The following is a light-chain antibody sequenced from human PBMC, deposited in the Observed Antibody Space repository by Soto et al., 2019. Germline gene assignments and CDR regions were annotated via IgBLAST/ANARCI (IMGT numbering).Light chain of an antibody. V-gene: IGKV3-15*01. CDR2: AAS. CDR1: QSISNN. CDR3: EQYNNWPWT. Sequence: EIVMTQSPATLSVSPGERATLSCRASQSISNNVAWYQQKPGQAPRLLIYAASTRAIAIPARFSGSGSGTKLTLTISSLQSEDIALYYCEQYNNWPWTFGQGTKVEIK. J-gene: IGKJ1*01.